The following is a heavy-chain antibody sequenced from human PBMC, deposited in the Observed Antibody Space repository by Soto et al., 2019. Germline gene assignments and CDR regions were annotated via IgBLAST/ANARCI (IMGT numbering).Heavy chain of an antibody. CDR1: GFTFSDYY. Sequence: QVQLVESGGGLVNPGGSLRLSCVASGFTFSDYYMTWVRQAPGKGLEWVSHISDSGTSIYYADSVKGRFTISRDNANKTLNLHMHSLRVEDTAVYYCARETAFVPSGSFDPWGQGTLVTVSS. CDR2: ISDSGTSI. CDR3: ARETAFVPSGSFDP. J-gene: IGHJ5*02. V-gene: IGHV3-11*01. D-gene: IGHD3-22*01.